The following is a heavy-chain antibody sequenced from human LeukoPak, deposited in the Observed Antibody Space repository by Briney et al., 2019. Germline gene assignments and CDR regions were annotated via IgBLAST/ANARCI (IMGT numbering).Heavy chain of an antibody. Sequence: ASVKVSCKASGYTFTGYYIHWVRQAPGQGLEWMGIINPSGGSTSYAQKFQGRVTMTRDTSTSTVYMELSSLRSEDTAVYYCARDLEFGLVYFDYWGQGTLVTVSS. CDR3: ARDLEFGLVYFDY. V-gene: IGHV1-46*01. J-gene: IGHJ4*02. CDR2: INPSGGST. D-gene: IGHD3-3*01. CDR1: GYTFTGYY.